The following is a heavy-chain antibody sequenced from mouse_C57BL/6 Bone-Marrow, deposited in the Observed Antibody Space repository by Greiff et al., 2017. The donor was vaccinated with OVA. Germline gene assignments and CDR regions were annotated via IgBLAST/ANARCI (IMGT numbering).Heavy chain of an antibody. V-gene: IGHV1-53*01. D-gene: IGHD2-14*01. Sequence: VKLMESGTELVKPGASVKLSCKASGYTFTSYWMHWVKQRPGQGLEWIGNINPSNGGTNYNEKFKSKATLTVDKSSSTAYMQLSSLTSEDSAVYYCARRRGTGPSSYYFGYWGQGTTLTVSS. CDR1: GYTFTSYW. CDR3: ARRRGTGPSSYYFGY. J-gene: IGHJ2*01. CDR2: INPSNGGT.